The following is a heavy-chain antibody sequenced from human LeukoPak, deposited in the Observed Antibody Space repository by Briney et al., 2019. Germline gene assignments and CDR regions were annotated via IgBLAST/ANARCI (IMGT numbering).Heavy chain of an antibody. CDR3: AAQPCINGICYLDY. V-gene: IGHV3-30*04. J-gene: IGHJ4*02. CDR1: GFTFSSYA. CDR2: ISYHARDQ. Sequence: GGSLRLSCAASGFTFSSYAMHWVRQAPGKGLEWVTVISYHARDQFYADSVKGRFTVSRDNSRNTLYLQMNSLRAEDSAVYYCAAQPCINGICYLDYWGREPWSPSPQ. D-gene: IGHD2-8*01.